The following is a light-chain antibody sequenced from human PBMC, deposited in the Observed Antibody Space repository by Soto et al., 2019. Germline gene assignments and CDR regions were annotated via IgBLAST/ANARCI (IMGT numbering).Light chain of an antibody. Sequence: QSALTQPASVSGSPGQSITISCTGTSSDVGGYNYVSWYQQHPGKAPKLMIYEVSNRPSGVSTRFSGSKSGNTASLTISGLQAEDEADYDCSSYTSSSTLFGGGTKLTVL. CDR1: SSDVGGYNY. CDR2: EVS. V-gene: IGLV2-14*01. CDR3: SSYTSSSTL. J-gene: IGLJ2*01.